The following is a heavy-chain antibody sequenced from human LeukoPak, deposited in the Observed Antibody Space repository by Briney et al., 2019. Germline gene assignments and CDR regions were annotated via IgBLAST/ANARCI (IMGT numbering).Heavy chain of an antibody. CDR1: GFTFSSYG. D-gene: IGHD3-10*01. J-gene: IGHJ4*02. CDR2: ISASSDST. Sequence: GGSLRLSCAASGFTFSSYGMHWVRQAPGKGLEWVSAISASSDSTYYADSVKGRFTISRDNSKNTLYLQVNSLRAEDTAVYYCARDSSGWYGSGSLQLDYWGQGTLVTVSS. CDR3: ARDSSGWYGSGSLQLDY. V-gene: IGHV3-23*01.